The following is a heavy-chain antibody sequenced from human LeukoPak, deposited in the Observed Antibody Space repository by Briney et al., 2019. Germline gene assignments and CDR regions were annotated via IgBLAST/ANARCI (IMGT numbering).Heavy chain of an antibody. V-gene: IGHV3-48*04. CDR1: GFTFSGYS. Sequence: GGSLRLSCVGSGFTFSGYSIDWVRQAPGKGLEWISYISIGGITMRYADSVKGRFTISRDDAKNSVYLQMNSLRAEDTAIYYCARGRGYHYDMFDPWGQGTLVTVSS. D-gene: IGHD3-22*01. CDR2: ISIGGITM. CDR3: ARGRGYHYDMFDP. J-gene: IGHJ5*02.